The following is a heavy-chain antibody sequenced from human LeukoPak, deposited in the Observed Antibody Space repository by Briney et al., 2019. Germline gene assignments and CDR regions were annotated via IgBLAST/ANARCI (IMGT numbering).Heavy chain of an antibody. CDR1: GGSISSYY. V-gene: IGHV4-59*08. J-gene: IGHJ4*02. CDR3: ARHQRCSSTSCYSASYFDY. D-gene: IGHD2-2*01. CDR2: IYYSGST. Sequence: SETLSLTCTVSGGSISSYYWSWIRQPPGKGLEWIGYIYYSGSTNYNPSLKSRVTISVDTSKNQFSLKLSSVTAADTAVYYCARHQRCSSTSCYSASYFDYWGQGTLVTVSS.